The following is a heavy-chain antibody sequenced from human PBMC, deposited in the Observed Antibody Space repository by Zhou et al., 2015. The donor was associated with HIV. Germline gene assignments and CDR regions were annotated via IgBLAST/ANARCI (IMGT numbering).Heavy chain of an antibody. CDR1: GGIFSSYA. Sequence: QVQLVQSGAEVKKPGSSVKVSCKASGGIFSSYAISWVRQAPGQGLEWMGGIIPMFSKVNYAQKFQGRVTITADESTSTAYMELSSLRSEDTAVYYCAREGPGYYYYGMDVWGQGTTVTVSS. CDR3: AREGPGYYYYGMDV. V-gene: IGHV1-69*01. J-gene: IGHJ6*02. D-gene: IGHD1-14*01. CDR2: IIPMFSKV.